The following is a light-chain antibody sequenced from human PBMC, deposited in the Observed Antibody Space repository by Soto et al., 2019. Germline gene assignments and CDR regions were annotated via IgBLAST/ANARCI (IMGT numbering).Light chain of an antibody. Sequence: ALQMTQSPSSLSASVGDRVTITCRASQGIKNDVAWYQQKPGKAPKLLIHVASSLQSGVPSRFSGSGSGTDFTLTISSLQPEDFATYYCLQDYNYPYTFGQGTKLEIK. CDR2: VAS. CDR3: LQDYNYPYT. CDR1: QGIKND. V-gene: IGKV1-6*01. J-gene: IGKJ2*01.